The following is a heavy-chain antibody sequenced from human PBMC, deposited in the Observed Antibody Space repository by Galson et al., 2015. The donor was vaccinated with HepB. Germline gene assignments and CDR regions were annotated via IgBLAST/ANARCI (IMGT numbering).Heavy chain of an antibody. CDR2: IRYDGSNK. V-gene: IGHV3-30*02. Sequence: SLRLSCAASGFTFSSYGMHWVRQAPGKGLEWVAFIRYDGSNKYYADSVKGRFTISRDNSKNTLYLQMNSLRAEDTAVYYCAKGGNRRGGGPDYWGQGTLVTVSS. CDR1: GFTFSSYG. J-gene: IGHJ4*02. CDR3: AKGGNRRGGGPDY. D-gene: IGHD3-16*01.